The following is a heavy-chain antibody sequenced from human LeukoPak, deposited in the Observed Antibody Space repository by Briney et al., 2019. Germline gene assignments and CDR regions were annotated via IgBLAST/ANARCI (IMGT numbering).Heavy chain of an antibody. D-gene: IGHD6-19*01. J-gene: IGHJ5*02. Sequence: PGGSLRLSCAASGFTFSDYYMSWVRQAPGKGLEWVSAISGSGGYTYYADSVKGRFTISRDNSKNTLYLQMNSLRAEDTAVYYCAKARTGGSGWYNWFDHWGQGTLVTVAS. CDR1: GFTFSDYY. CDR3: AKARTGGSGWYNWFDH. CDR2: ISGSGGYT. V-gene: IGHV3-23*01.